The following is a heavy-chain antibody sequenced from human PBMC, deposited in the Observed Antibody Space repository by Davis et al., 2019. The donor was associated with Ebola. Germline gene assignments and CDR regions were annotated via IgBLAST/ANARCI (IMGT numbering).Heavy chain of an antibody. CDR1: GYSFTGYW. Sequence: GESLKISCQGSGYSFTGYWIGWVRQMPGKGLEWMGIIYPGDSDTKYSPSFQGQVSISADKSKSTAYLQWSSLKASDTAVYFCARQFSSTGNYWGQGTLVSVSS. CDR2: IYPGDSDT. CDR3: ARQFSSTGNY. D-gene: IGHD6-19*01. V-gene: IGHV5-51*01. J-gene: IGHJ4*02.